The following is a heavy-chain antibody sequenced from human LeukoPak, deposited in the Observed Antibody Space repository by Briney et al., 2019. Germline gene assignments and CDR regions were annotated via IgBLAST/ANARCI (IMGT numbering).Heavy chain of an antibody. CDR3: AKDGLGGYSYGLIYYDYYGMDV. V-gene: IGHV3-30*18. D-gene: IGHD5-18*01. J-gene: IGHJ6*02. CDR1: GFTFSSYG. Sequence: GGSLRLSCAASGFTFSSYGMHWVRQAPGKGLEWVAVISYDGSNKYYADSVKGRFTISRDNSKNTLYLQMNSLRAEDTAVYYCAKDGLGGYSYGLIYYDYYGMDVWGQGTTVTVSS. CDR2: ISYDGSNK.